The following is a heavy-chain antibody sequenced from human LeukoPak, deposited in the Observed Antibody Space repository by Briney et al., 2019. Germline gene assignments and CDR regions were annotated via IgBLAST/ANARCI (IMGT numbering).Heavy chain of an antibody. Sequence: PGGSLRLPCAASGFTFSSYAMSWIRQPPGKGLEWIGEINRSGSTNYNPSLKSRVTISVDTSKNQFSLKLSSVTAADTAVYYCARHSYYYDSSGYSHFDYWGQGTLVTVSS. V-gene: IGHV4-34*01. J-gene: IGHJ4*02. CDR1: GFTFSSYA. CDR2: INRSGST. CDR3: ARHSYYYDSSGYSHFDY. D-gene: IGHD3-22*01.